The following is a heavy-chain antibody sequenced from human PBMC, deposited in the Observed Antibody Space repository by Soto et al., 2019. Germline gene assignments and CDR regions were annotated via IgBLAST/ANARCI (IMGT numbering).Heavy chain of an antibody. CDR2: INPNSGNT. V-gene: IGHV1-8*01. Sequence: EASVKVSCKASGYTFTSYNFNWVRQATGQGLEWMGWINPNSGNTGYAQKFQGRVTMTRNTSIRTAYMDLSSLRSEDTAVYYCARGRGDDYNHGAFDIWGQGTMVTVSS. CDR1: GYTFTSYN. D-gene: IGHD4-4*01. J-gene: IGHJ3*02. CDR3: ARGRGDDYNHGAFDI.